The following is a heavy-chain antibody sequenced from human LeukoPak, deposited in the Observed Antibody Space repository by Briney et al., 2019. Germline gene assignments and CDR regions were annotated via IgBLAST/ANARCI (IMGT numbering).Heavy chain of an antibody. Sequence: GGSLRLSCAASGFTFSSYSMNWVRQAPGKGLEWVSYISSSSSTIYYADSVKGRFTISRDNAKNSLYLQMNSLRAEDTAVYYCAREWDSGYATDYFDYWGQGTLVTVSS. CDR3: AREWDSGYATDYFDY. V-gene: IGHV3-48*01. CDR1: GFTFSSYS. J-gene: IGHJ4*02. D-gene: IGHD5-12*01. CDR2: ISSSSSTI.